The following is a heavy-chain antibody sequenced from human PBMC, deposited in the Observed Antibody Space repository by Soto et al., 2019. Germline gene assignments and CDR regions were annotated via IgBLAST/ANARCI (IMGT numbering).Heavy chain of an antibody. V-gene: IGHV4-30-2*01. CDR1: GGSISSGGYS. Sequence: QLQLQESGSGLVKPSQTLSLTCAVSGGSISSGGYSWSWIRQPPGKGLEWIGYIYHSRNTYHNPSIHNPVTTSVDRTKNQITLNISSVNAANTAVYYCTHPMTTVTTFDYCGQGTLVTVSS. CDR2: IYHSRNT. D-gene: IGHD4-17*01. J-gene: IGHJ4*02. CDR3: THPMTTVTTFDY.